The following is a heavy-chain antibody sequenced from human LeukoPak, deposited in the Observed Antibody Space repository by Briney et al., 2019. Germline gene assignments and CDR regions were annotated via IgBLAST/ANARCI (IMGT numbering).Heavy chain of an antibody. J-gene: IGHJ4*02. CDR3: AKASPGIAVAGWSPFDY. D-gene: IGHD6-19*01. CDR2: ISWDGGST. V-gene: IGHV3-43D*03. CDR1: GFTFDDYA. Sequence: PGGSLRLSCAASGFTFDDYAMHWVRHAPGKGLEWVSLISWDGGSTYYADSVKGRFTISRDNSKNSLYLQMNSLRAEDTALYYCAKASPGIAVAGWSPFDYWGQGTLVTVSS.